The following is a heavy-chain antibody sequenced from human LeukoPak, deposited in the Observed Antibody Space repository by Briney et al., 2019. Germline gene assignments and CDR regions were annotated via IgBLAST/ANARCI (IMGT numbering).Heavy chain of an antibody. V-gene: IGHV4-34*01. J-gene: IGHJ4*02. CDR2: INHSGST. CDR3: ARIVSGYDILTGYSPDY. CDR1: GGSFSGYY. D-gene: IGHD3-9*01. Sequence: SETLSLTCAVYGGSFSGYYWSWIRQPPGKGLEWIGEINHSGSTNYNPSLKSRVTISVDTSKNQFSLKLSSVTAADTAVYYCARIVSGYDILTGYSPDYWGQGTLVTVSS.